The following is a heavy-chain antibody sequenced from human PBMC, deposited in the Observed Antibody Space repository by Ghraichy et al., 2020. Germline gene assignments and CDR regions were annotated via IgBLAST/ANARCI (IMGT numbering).Heavy chain of an antibody. Sequence: SETLSLTCTVSGGSISSSSYYWGWIRQPPRKGLEWIGSIYYSGSTYYNPSLKSRVTISVDTSKNQFSLKLSSVTAADTAVYYCARPYSGSYRDAFDIWGQGTMVTVSS. J-gene: IGHJ3*02. CDR2: IYYSGST. V-gene: IGHV4-39*01. CDR3: ARPYSGSYRDAFDI. D-gene: IGHD1-26*01. CDR1: GGSISSSSYY.